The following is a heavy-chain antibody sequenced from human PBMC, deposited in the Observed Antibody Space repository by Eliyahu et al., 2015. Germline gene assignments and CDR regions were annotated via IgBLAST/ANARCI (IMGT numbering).Heavy chain of an antibody. V-gene: IGHV6-1*01. CDR1: GDXXSSSSAA. CDR3: ARQWGGPTGH. Sequence: QVQLQQSGPGLVKPSQTLSLTCAIXGDXXSSSSAAWTWIRQSPSRGLEWLGRTYYRSKWYNDYAVSVKSRITINADTSKNQFSLQLNSVTPEDTAVYYCARQWGGPTGHWGQGTLVTVSS. J-gene: IGHJ4*02. CDR2: TYYRSKWYN. D-gene: IGHD3-16*01.